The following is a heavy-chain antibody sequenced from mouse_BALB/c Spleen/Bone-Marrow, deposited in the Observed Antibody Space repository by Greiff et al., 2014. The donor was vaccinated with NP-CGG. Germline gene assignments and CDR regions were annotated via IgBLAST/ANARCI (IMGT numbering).Heavy chain of an antibody. CDR3: SREITRYAVDY. J-gene: IGHJ4*01. V-gene: IGHV1-54*01. CDR2: INPGSGGV. Sequence: VNVVESGAELVRPGTSVKVSCKASGYALTNYWIEWVKQRPGQGLEWIGVINPGSGGVNYNEKFKGKATLTADKSSSTAYIQLSSLTSDDSAVYFCSREITRYAVDYWGQGTSVTVSS. D-gene: IGHD2-4*01. CDR1: GYALTNYW.